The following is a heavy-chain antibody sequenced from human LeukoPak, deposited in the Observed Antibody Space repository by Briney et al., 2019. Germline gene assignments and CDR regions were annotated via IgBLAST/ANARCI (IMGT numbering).Heavy chain of an antibody. J-gene: IGHJ4*02. V-gene: IGHV4-39*07. CDR3: ASLNYDYVWGSYRYGLGY. D-gene: IGHD3-16*02. Sequence: SETLSLTCTVSGGSISSSSYYWGWIRQPPGKGLEWIGSIYYSGSTYYNPSLKSRVTISVDTSKNQFSLKLSSVTAADTAVYYCASLNYDYVWGSYRYGLGYWGQGTLVTVSP. CDR2: IYYSGST. CDR1: GGSISSSSYY.